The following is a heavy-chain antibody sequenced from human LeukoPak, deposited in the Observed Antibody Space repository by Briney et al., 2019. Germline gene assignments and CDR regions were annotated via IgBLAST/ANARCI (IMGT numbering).Heavy chain of an antibody. CDR2: ISSSSSDI. J-gene: IGHJ4*02. V-gene: IGHV3-21*01. CDR3: GGDSFLYSWWYGFYY. D-gene: IGHD2-15*01. CDR1: GFTFSSYS. Sequence: GGSLRLSCAASGFTFSSYSMNWVRQGPGGGLEWGSSISSSSSDIYYADSVKGRFTISRDTAKNSLYMQMNTLRDEATALYYCGGDSFLYSWWYGFYYWGQGTLVPVS.